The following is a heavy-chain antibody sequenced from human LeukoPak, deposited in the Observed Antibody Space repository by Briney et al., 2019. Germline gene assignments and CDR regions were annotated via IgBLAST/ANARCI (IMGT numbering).Heavy chain of an antibody. CDR3: ARDITYYDFWSGYYKGNWFDP. J-gene: IGHJ5*02. CDR1: GYTFTSYG. CDR2: ISAYNGNT. V-gene: IGHV1-18*01. D-gene: IGHD3-3*01. Sequence: ASVKVSCKASGYTFTSYGTSWVRQAPGQGLEWMGWISAYNGNTNYAQKLQGRVTMTTDTSTSTAYMELRSLRSDDTAVYYCARDITYYDFWSGYYKGNWFDPWGQGTLVTVSS.